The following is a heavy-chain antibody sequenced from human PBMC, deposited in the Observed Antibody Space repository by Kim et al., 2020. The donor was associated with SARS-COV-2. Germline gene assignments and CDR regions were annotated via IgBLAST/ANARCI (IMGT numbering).Heavy chain of an antibody. V-gene: IGHV4-59*08. J-gene: IGHJ4*02. CDR2: IYYSGST. D-gene: IGHD2-15*01. CDR1: GGSISSYY. Sequence: SETLSLTCTVSGGSISSYYWSWIRQPPGKGLEWIGYIYYSGSTNYNPSLKSRVTISVDTSKNQFSLKLSSVTAADTAVYYCARRPDTPDEGYYFDYWGQGTLVTVSS. CDR3: ARRPDTPDEGYYFDY.